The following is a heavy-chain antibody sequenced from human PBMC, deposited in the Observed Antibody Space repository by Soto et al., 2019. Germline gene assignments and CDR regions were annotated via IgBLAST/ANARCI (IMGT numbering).Heavy chain of an antibody. V-gene: IGHV4-34*01. CDR1: GGSFSGSY. CDR2: INHSGST. CDR3: ARDPRAIFGVVISGYYYGMDV. J-gene: IGHJ6*02. D-gene: IGHD3-3*01. Sequence: PSETLSLTCAGYGGSFSGSYWSWIRQPPGKGLEWIGEINHSGSTNYNPSLKSRVTISVDTSKNQFSLKLSSVTAADTAVYYCARDPRAIFGVVISGYYYGMDVGGQGTTVTVSS.